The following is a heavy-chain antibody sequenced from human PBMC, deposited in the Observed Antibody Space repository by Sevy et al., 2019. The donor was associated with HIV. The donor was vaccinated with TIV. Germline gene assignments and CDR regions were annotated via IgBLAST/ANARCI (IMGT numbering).Heavy chain of an antibody. D-gene: IGHD3-22*01. CDR3: TTTSRNKDYYDSRGDYYYYGMDV. V-gene: IGHV3-15*01. CDR2: IKSKTDGGTT. J-gene: IGHJ6*02. Sequence: GGSLRLSCAASGFTFSNAWMSWVRQAPGKGLEWVGRIKSKTDGGTTDYAAPMKGRFTISRDDSKNTLYLQMISLKTEDSAVYYCTTTSRNKDYYDSRGDYYYYGMDVWGQGTTVTVSS. CDR1: GFTFSNAW.